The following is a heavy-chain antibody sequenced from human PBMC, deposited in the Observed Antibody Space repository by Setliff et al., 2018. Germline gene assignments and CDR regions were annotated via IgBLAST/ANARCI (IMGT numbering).Heavy chain of an antibody. CDR1: GYTFTSYA. Sequence: PSVKVSCKASGYTFTSYAMHWVRQAPGQRLEWMGWINAGNGNTKYSQKFQGRVTITRDTSASTAYMELSSLRSEDTALYYCARYNWNTNWFDPWGQGTLVTVSS. CDR2: INAGNGNT. V-gene: IGHV1-3*01. J-gene: IGHJ5*02. CDR3: ARYNWNTNWFDP. D-gene: IGHD1-20*01.